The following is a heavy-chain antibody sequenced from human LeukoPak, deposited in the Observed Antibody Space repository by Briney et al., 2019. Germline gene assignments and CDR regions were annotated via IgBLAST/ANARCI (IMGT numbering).Heavy chain of an antibody. CDR3: ARDSRGENSSGWSANFDY. V-gene: IGHV3-30-3*01. D-gene: IGHD6-19*01. CDR2: ISHDGSNK. J-gene: IGHJ4*02. Sequence: GRSLRLSCAASGFTFSSYAMHWVRQASDKGLGWVAVISHDGSNKYYADSVKGRFTISRDNSKNTLYLQMNSLRAEDTAVYYCARDSRGENSSGWSANFDYWGQGTLVTVSS. CDR1: GFTFSSYA.